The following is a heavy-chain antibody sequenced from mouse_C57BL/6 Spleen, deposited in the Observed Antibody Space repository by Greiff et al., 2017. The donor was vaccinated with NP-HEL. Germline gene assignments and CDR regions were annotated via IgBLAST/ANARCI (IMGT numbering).Heavy chain of an antibody. D-gene: IGHD2-5*01. V-gene: IGHV3-6*01. J-gene: IGHJ1*03. CDR1: GYSITSGYY. Sequence: EVHLVESGPGLVKPSQSLSLTCSVTGYSITSGYYWNWIRQFPGNKLEWMGYISYDGSNNYNPSLKNRISITRDTSKNQFFLKLNSVTTEDTATYYCASKEDSNWYFDVWGTGTTVTVSS. CDR3: ASKEDSNWYFDV. CDR2: ISYDGSN.